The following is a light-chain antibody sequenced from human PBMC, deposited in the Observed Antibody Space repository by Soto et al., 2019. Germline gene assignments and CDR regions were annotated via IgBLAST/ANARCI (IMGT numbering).Light chain of an antibody. CDR2: DAF. CDR3: QQYSNWPLT. V-gene: IGKV3-15*01. J-gene: IGKJ4*01. CDR1: QRVNTD. Sequence: EIVMTQSPAILSVCPGERATLSCRASQRVNTDVAWYQQKPGQAPRLLIHDAFDRATEIPARFSGSASGTEFTLTISSLQSEDFAVYYCQQYSNWPLTFGGGTKVDIK.